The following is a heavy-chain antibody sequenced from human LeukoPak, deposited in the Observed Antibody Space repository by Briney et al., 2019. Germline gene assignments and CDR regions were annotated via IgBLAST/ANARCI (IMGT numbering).Heavy chain of an antibody. J-gene: IGHJ6*03. CDR1: GYSISSGYY. CDR2: IYHSGST. V-gene: IGHV4-38-2*02. Sequence: SETLSLTCTVSGYSISSGYYWGWIRQPPGKGLERIGSIYHSGSTYYNPSLKSRVTISVDTSKNQFSLKLRSVTAADTAVYYCARETSQKGAHYMDVWGKGTTVTISS. CDR3: ARETSQKGAHYMDV. D-gene: IGHD3-16*01.